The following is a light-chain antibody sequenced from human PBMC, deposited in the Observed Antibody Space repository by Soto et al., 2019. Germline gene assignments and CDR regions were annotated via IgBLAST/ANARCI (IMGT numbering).Light chain of an antibody. Sequence: DIQITHSPSTLSASVLDRGNITCRASQSISNWLAWHQQKPGKAPKLLIYAASSLESGVPSRFSGSGSGTEFTLTISSLQPDDFATYYCQQYNSYWKCGQGTKVDIK. CDR3: QQYNSYWK. J-gene: IGKJ1*01. CDR1: QSISNW. V-gene: IGKV1-5*01. CDR2: AAS.